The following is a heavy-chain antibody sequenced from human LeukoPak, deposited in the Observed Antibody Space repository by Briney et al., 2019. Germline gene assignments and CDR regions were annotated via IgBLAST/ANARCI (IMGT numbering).Heavy chain of an antibody. CDR3: SRGGPIFVVVTAKKLGWFDP. J-gene: IGHJ5*02. CDR2: INHSGST. V-gene: IGHV4-34*01. Sequence: KPSETLSLTCAVYGGSFSGYYWSWIRQPPGKGLEWIGEINHSGSTNYNPSLKSRVTISVDTSKNQFSLKLSSVTAADTAVYYCSRGGPIFVVVTAKKLGWFDPWGQGTLVTVSS. CDR1: GGSFSGYY. D-gene: IGHD2-21*02.